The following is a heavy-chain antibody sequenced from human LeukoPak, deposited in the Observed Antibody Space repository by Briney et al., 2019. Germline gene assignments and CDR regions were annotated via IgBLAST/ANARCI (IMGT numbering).Heavy chain of an antibody. D-gene: IGHD5-24*01. J-gene: IGHJ4*02. CDR2: INWNGGST. V-gene: IGHV3-20*04. CDR3: ARVSGDALDY. Sequence: PGGSLRLSCAPSVYTFHDYGMSCVPDSPGRGGGGVSGINWNGGSTGYADSVKGRFTISRDSVKTYLYLQMNSLRAEDMGLYYGARVSGDALDYWGQGTLVTVSS. CDR1: VYTFHDYG.